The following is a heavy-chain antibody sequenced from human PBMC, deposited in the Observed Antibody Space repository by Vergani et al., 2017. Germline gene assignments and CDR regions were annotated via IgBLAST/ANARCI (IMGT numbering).Heavy chain of an antibody. Sequence: QVQLQESGPGLVKPSQTLSLTCSVSGDSISSGVYYWNWIRQPPGKSLEWIGSIYYSGLTYYNPSLKSRVAISVDTSKNQFSLKVTSVTAADTAVYFCGRQXPGSGWSPGDFDDWGQGILVTVSS. CDR2: IYYSGLT. D-gene: IGHD6-19*01. CDR1: GDSISSGVYY. V-gene: IGHV4-39*01. CDR3: GRQXPGSGWSPGDFDD. J-gene: IGHJ4*02.